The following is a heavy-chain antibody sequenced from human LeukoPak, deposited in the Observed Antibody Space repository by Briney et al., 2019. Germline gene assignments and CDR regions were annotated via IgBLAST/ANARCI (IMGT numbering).Heavy chain of an antibody. V-gene: IGHV3-30*04. D-gene: IGHD3-22*01. J-gene: IGHJ4*02. CDR1: GFTFSSYA. CDR2: ISYDGSNK. Sequence: PGGSLRLSCAASGFTFSSYAMHWVRQAPGKGLEWVAVISYDGSNKYYADSVKGRFTISRDNSKNTLYLQRNSLRAEDTAVYYCARDAESSGYYYELDYWGQGTLVTVSS. CDR3: ARDAESSGYYYELDY.